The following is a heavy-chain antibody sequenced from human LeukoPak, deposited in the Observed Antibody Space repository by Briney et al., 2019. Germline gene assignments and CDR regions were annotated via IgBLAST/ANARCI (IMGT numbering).Heavy chain of an antibody. D-gene: IGHD5-12*01. V-gene: IGHV4-59*08. Sequence: PSETLSLTFTVSGGSISSYYWSWIRQPPGKGLERIGYIYYSGSTNYNPSLKSRVTISVDTSKNQFSLKLSSVTAADTAVYYCAGNSATRGFDYWGQGTLVTVSS. CDR3: AGNSATRGFDY. CDR2: IYYSGST. J-gene: IGHJ4*02. CDR1: GGSISSYY.